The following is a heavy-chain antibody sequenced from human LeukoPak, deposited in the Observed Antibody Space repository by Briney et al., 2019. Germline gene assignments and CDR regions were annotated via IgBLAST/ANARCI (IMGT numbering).Heavy chain of an antibody. D-gene: IGHD2-2*01. J-gene: IGHJ4*02. V-gene: IGHV3-23*01. CDR2: ISDSGGST. Sequence: PGGSLRLSCAASGFTFSSYAMSWVRQAAGKGLEWVSAISDSGGSTYYADSVKDRFTISRDNSKNTLYLQMNSLRAEDTAVYYCAKDQGHSTSYYADYWGQGTLVTVSS. CDR1: GFTFSSYA. CDR3: AKDQGHSTSYYADY.